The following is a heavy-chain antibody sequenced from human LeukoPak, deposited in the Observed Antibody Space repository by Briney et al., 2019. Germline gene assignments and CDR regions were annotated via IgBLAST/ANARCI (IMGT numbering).Heavy chain of an antibody. CDR3: AADRAYYYDSSGYYTAPDAFDI. V-gene: IGHV1-58*02. Sequence: GASVKVSCKASGFTFTISAMQWVRQARGQRLEWIGWIVVGSGNTNSAQKFQERVTITRDMSTSTVYMELSSLRSEDTAVYYCAADRAYYYDSSGYYTAPDAFDIWGQGTMVTVSS. J-gene: IGHJ3*02. CDR1: GFTFTISA. CDR2: IVVGSGNT. D-gene: IGHD3-22*01.